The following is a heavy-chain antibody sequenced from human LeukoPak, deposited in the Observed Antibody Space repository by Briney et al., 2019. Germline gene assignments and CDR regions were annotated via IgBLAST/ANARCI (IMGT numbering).Heavy chain of an antibody. V-gene: IGHV3-23*01. CDR1: GFTFSSYA. CDR2: ISGSGGST. CDR3: AKVFGSSYYDFWSGYYTAGYYYGMDV. Sequence: GGSLRLSCAASGFTFSSYAMSWVRQAPGKGLEWVSAISGSGGSTYYADSVKGRFTISRDNSKNTLYLQMNSLRAEDTAVYYCAKVFGSSYYDFWSGYYTAGYYYGMDVWGQGTTVTVSS. D-gene: IGHD3-3*01. J-gene: IGHJ6*02.